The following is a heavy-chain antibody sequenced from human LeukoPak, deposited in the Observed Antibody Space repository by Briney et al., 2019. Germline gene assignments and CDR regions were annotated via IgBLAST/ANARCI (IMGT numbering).Heavy chain of an antibody. CDR2: IYSGGSA. V-gene: IGHV4-30-4*01. D-gene: IGHD4/OR15-4a*01. CDR3: ARGQDIPLTSXXXXWFDP. CDR1: GDSITSGNYY. J-gene: IGHJ5*02. Sequence: SETLSLTCTVSGDSITSGNYYWSWIRQPPGRGLEWIGYIYSGGSAYYNPSLRNRLSISLDSSKNHFSLNLSAVTAADTAVYFCARGQDIPLTSXXXXWFDPW.